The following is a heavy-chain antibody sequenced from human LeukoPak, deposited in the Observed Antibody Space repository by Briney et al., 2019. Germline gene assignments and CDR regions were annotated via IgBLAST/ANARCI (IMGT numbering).Heavy chain of an antibody. CDR1: AYTLTSYA. CDR2: MKSNGGNT. D-gene: IGHD3-9*01. CDR3: AREIITIALAYNCDIDF. J-gene: IGHJ6*02. Sequence: ASVSVSCKADAYTLTSYAIDWERQADGQGIEWKGWMKSNGGNTAYAKTFQGRVTITRNTSISTAYMELSSLRSEGTAMYYCAREIITIALAYNCDIDFWGQGTTVTVSS. V-gene: IGHV1-8*01.